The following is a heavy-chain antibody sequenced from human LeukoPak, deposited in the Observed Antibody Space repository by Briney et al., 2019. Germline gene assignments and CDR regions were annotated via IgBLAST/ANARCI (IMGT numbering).Heavy chain of an antibody. Sequence: GGSLSLTCAASGFTFSSYAMSWVRQAPGKGLEWVSAISGSGGSTYYADSVKGRFTISRDNSKNTLYLQMNSLRAEDTAVYYCAKGSIAALLDYWGQGTLVTVSS. V-gene: IGHV3-23*01. CDR3: AKGSIAALLDY. D-gene: IGHD6-6*01. CDR2: ISGSGGST. J-gene: IGHJ4*02. CDR1: GFTFSSYA.